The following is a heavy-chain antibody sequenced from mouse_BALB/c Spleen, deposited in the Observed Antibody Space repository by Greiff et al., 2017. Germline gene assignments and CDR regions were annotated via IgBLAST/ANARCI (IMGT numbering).Heavy chain of an antibody. CDR1: GYTFTDYA. Sequence: VKLVESGAELVRPGVSVKISCKGSGYTFTDYAMHWVKQSHAKSLEWIGVISTYYGDASYNQKFKGKATMTVDKSSSTAYMELARLTSEDSAIYYCATANYAAMDYWGQGTSVTVSS. D-gene: IGHD2-1*01. CDR2: ISTYYGDA. CDR3: ATANYAAMDY. J-gene: IGHJ4*01. V-gene: IGHV1S137*01.